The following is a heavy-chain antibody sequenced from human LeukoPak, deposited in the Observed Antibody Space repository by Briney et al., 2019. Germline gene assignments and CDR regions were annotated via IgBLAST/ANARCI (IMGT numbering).Heavy chain of an antibody. CDR3: ARAGSSGWYYVARFDY. D-gene: IGHD6-19*01. Sequence: ASVNVSCKASGGTFSSYAISWVRQAPGQGLEWMGGIIPIFGTANYAQKFQGRVTITADESTSTAYMELSSLRSEDTAVYYCARAGSSGWYYVARFDYWGQGTLVTVSS. CDR1: GGTFSSYA. CDR2: IIPIFGTA. V-gene: IGHV1-69*13. J-gene: IGHJ4*02.